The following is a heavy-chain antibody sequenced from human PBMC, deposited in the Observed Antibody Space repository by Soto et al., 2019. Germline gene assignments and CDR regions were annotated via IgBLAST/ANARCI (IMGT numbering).Heavy chain of an antibody. D-gene: IGHD2-21*01. J-gene: IGHJ5*02. V-gene: IGHV1-18*01. Sequence: GASVKVSCKASGYSFTSYGISWVRQAPGQGLEWMGWISAYNGNTNYAQKLQGRVTMTTATSTSTAYMELRSLRSDDTAVYYCARVWVFFFYCGYPHPNLFYPCGQGSLVTVSA. CDR1: GYSFTSYG. CDR2: ISAYNGNT. CDR3: ARVWVFFFYCGYPHPNLFYP.